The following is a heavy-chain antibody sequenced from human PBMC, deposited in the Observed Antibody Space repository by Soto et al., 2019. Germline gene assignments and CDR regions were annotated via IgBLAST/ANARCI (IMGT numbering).Heavy chain of an antibody. CDR2: ISSSSSYT. CDR1: GFTFSDYY. J-gene: IGHJ6*02. Sequence: PGGSLRLSCAASGFTFSDYYMSWIRQAPGKGLEWVSYISSSSSYTNYADSVKGRFTISRDNAKNSLYLQMNSLRAEDTAVYYCAKVRITMVGGSLGYGMDVWGQGTTVTVSS. D-gene: IGHD3-10*01. V-gene: IGHV3-11*06. CDR3: AKVRITMVGGSLGYGMDV.